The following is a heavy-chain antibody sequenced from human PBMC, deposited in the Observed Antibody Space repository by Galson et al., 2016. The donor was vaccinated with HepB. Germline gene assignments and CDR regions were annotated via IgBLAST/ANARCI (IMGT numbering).Heavy chain of an antibody. CDR2: MRARGNT. V-gene: IGHV4-4*08. J-gene: IGHJ1*01. CDR3: ARSGGSAGMH. CDR1: GGSISGVY. D-gene: IGHD3-10*01. Sequence: SETLSLTCSVSGGSISGVYWSWTRQPPGKGLEWIAYMRARGNTNYNPSLKSRVTISVDTSIYQFSLRLSFVTAADTAVYYCARSGGSAGMHWGQGTLVTVSS.